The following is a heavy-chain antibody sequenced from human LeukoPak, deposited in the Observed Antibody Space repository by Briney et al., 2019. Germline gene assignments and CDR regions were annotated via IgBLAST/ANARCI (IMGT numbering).Heavy chain of an antibody. CDR2: INHSGST. J-gene: IGHJ6*04. Sequence: SETLSLTCAVYGGSFSGYYWSWIRQPPGKGLEWIGEINHSGSTNYNPSLKSRVTISVDTSKNQFSLKLSSVTAADTAVYYCARTHYYGSGSYYSLRYYYGMDVWGKGTTVTVSS. D-gene: IGHD3-10*01. CDR1: GGSFSGYY. V-gene: IGHV4-34*01. CDR3: ARTHYYGSGSYYSLRYYYGMDV.